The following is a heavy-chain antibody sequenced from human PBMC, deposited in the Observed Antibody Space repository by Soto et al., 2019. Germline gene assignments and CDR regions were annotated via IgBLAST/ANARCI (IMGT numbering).Heavy chain of an antibody. CDR2: INHGGST. CDR1: GGSFSGYY. D-gene: IGHD6-6*01. J-gene: IGHJ6*02. Sequence: PSETLSLTCAVYGGSFSGYYWSWIRQPPGKGLEWIGEINHGGSTNYNPSLKSRVTISVDTSKNQFSLKLSSVTAADTAVYYCARGHSSSSWGYYYYYGMDVWGQGTTVTVSS. CDR3: ARGHSSSSWGYYYYYGMDV. V-gene: IGHV4-34*01.